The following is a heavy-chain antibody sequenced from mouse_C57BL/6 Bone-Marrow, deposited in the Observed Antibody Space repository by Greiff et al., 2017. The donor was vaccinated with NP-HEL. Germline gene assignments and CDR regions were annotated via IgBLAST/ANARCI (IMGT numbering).Heavy chain of an antibody. Sequence: QVQLKESGPGLVQPSQSLSITCTVSGFSLTSYGVHWVRQSPGKGLEWLGVIWSGGSTDYNAAFISRLSISKDNSKSQVFFKMNSLQADDTAIYYCARNYDYDGGDAMDYWGQGTSVTVSS. V-gene: IGHV2-2*01. CDR3: ARNYDYDGGDAMDY. CDR1: GFSLTSYG. D-gene: IGHD2-4*01. CDR2: IWSGGST. J-gene: IGHJ4*01.